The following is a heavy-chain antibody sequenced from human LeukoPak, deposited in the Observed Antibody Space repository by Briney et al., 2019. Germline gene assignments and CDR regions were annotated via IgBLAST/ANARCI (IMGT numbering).Heavy chain of an antibody. CDR2: ISSSSSTI. D-gene: IGHD3-22*01. V-gene: IGHV3-48*01. J-gene: IGHJ4*02. CDR3: VREDYYDSSGTFDY. CDR1: GFTFSSYS. Sequence: PAGTLRFSCAASGFTFSSYSMNWHRQAPGKGLKWVSSISSSSSTIYYADSVKGRFTISRDNAKSSLYLQMNSLRAEDTAVYYCVREDYYDSSGTFDYWGQGTLVTVSS.